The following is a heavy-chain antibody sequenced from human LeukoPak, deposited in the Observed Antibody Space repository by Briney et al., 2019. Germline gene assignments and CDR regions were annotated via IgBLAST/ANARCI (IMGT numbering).Heavy chain of an antibody. V-gene: IGHV4-59*01. CDR3: ARVTGYMIEDYFDY. D-gene: IGHD3-22*01. CDR2: SHSSGDT. Sequence: SETLSLTCAVYGGSFSGYYWSWIRQPPGKGLAWIGYSHSSGDTNYNSSLKSRVTISLDTSKNDFSLRLSSVTAADTAIYYCARVTGYMIEDYFDYWGQGTLVTVSS. J-gene: IGHJ4*02. CDR1: GGSFSGYY.